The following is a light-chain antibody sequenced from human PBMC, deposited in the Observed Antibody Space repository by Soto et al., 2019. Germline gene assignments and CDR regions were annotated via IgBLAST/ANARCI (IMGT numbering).Light chain of an antibody. Sequence: EIVMTQSPATLSVSPGERATLSCRASQSVSSNLAWYQQKPGQAPRLLVYGASTRATGIPARFSGSGSGTQFTLTISSLQSEDFAVYYCQQHNNWPLTFXGGTKVDIK. CDR2: GAS. V-gene: IGKV3-15*01. CDR3: QQHNNWPLT. J-gene: IGKJ4*01. CDR1: QSVSSN.